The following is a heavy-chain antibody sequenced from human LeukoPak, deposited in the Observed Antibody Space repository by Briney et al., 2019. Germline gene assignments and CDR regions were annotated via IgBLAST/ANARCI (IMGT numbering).Heavy chain of an antibody. CDR2: IKQEGSAR. D-gene: IGHD1-26*01. J-gene: IGHJ5*02. Sequence: PGGSLRLSCVASGFSFSSYWMSWVRQTPGKGLEWVANIKQEGSARYYVDSVTGRFTISRDNAMNSLYLQMNSLRAEDTAVYYCAREVVGATLLAWGQGTLVTVSS. CDR1: GFSFSSYW. CDR3: AREVVGATLLA. V-gene: IGHV3-7*01.